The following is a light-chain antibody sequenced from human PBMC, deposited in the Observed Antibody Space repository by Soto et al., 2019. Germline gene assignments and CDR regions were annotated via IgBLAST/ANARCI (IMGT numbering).Light chain of an antibody. CDR2: DAS. Sequence: DIQMTQSPSSLSASVGDRVTITCQASHDISDYLNWYQQKPGKAPTLLIYDASNLEKGVSSRFSGSGSGTDFTFTISSLQAEDFATYYCQQYDNLPLTFGGGTKVDIK. CDR1: HDISDY. CDR3: QQYDNLPLT. J-gene: IGKJ4*01. V-gene: IGKV1-33*01.